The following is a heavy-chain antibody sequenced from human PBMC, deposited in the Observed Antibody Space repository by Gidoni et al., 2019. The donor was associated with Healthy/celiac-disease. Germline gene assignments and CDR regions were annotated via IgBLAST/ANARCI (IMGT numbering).Heavy chain of an antibody. CDR2: LNWNGGST. V-gene: IGHV3-20*01. D-gene: IGHD3-10*01. CDR1: GFTSDDYG. CDR3: ARAGYGSGSYRDAFDI. Sequence: EVQLVESGGGVVRPGGSLRRSCAASGFTSDDYGMSWVRQAPGKGLEWVSGLNWNGGSTGYADSVKGRFTISRDNAKNSLYLQMNSLRAEDTALYHCARAGYGSGSYRDAFDIWGQGTMVTVSS. J-gene: IGHJ3*02.